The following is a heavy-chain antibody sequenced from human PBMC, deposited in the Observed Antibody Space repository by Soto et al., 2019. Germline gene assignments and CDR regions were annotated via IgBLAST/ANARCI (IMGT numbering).Heavy chain of an antibody. CDR1: GDSFNTAGYY. CDR2: IYSSGTT. CDR3: ARGSRETALVLPRFDF. V-gene: IGHV4-31*03. J-gene: IGHJ4*02. D-gene: IGHD5-18*01. Sequence: QVQLQASGPGLVKPSQTLSLTCTVSGDSFNTAGYYWSWIRQHPERGLEWIGYIYSSGTTYSSPSLKSRISIAMDTSKNQFSLELTSVTAADTAVYFCARGSRETALVLPRFDFWGQGTLVTVSS.